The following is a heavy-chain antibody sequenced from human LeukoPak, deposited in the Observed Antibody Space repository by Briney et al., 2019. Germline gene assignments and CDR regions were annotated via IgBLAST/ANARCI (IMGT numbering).Heavy chain of an antibody. CDR2: INWNGGST. V-gene: IGHV3-20*04. CDR1: GFTFDDYC. J-gene: IGHJ6*03. Sequence: PGGSLRLSRAASGFTFDDYCMSWVRQAPGKGLEWVSGINWNGGSTGYADSVKGRFTISRDNAKNSLYLQMNSLRAEDTALYYCARSGFYYMDVWGKGTTVTVSS. CDR3: ARSGFYYMDV. D-gene: IGHD6-25*01.